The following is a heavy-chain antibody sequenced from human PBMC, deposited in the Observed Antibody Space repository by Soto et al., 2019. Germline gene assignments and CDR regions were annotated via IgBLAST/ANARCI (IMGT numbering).Heavy chain of an antibody. CDR1: GASIKSRNYF. CDR2: IHSSGGT. Sequence: SETLSLTCTVSGASIKSRNYFWGWIRQPPGKGLEFVGSIHSSGGTYYNPSLKSRVTVSVDLSNSHFSLSLKSLTATDTAVYYCGRLAEAATGHTDFDFGGQGNLVTVS. V-gene: IGHV4-39*02. CDR3: GRLAEAATGHTDFDF. D-gene: IGHD2-15*01. J-gene: IGHJ4*02.